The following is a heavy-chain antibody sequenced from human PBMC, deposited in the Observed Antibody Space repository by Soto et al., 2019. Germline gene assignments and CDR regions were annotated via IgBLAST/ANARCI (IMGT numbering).Heavy chain of an antibody. CDR2: INTGNGNT. Sequence: QVQLVQSGAEVKKPGASVKVSCKASGYTFTRYAMHWVRQAPGQGLEWMGWINTGNGNTHYSQKFQGRVTFTRDASATTAYMELRSLTSEDTAVYFCARNVDWFDPWGQGTLVTVSS. CDR1: GYTFTRYA. J-gene: IGHJ5*02. CDR3: ARNVDWFDP. V-gene: IGHV1-3*04.